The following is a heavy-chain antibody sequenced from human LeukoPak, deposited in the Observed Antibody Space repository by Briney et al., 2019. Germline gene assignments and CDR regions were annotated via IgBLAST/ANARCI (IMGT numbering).Heavy chain of an antibody. J-gene: IGHJ4*02. CDR3: AKSPRWRAIVVVPTIFDY. CDR1: GFTFSSYA. CDR2: ISGSGGST. D-gene: IGHD3-22*01. Sequence: GGSLRLSCAASGFTFSSYAMSWVRQAPGEGLEWVSAISGSGGSTYYADSVKGRFTISRDNSKNTLYLQMNSLRAEDTAVYYCAKSPRWRAIVVVPTIFDYWGQGTLVTVSS. V-gene: IGHV3-23*01.